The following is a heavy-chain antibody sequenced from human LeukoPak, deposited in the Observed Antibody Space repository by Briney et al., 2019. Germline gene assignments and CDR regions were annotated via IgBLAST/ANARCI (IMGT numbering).Heavy chain of an antibody. J-gene: IGHJ4*02. CDR3: AREVLSSSQFDY. V-gene: IGHV3-74*01. D-gene: IGHD6-13*01. CDR2: INTDGSTT. Sequence: PGGSLRLSCAASGFTFSSYWMHWVRQAPGKGLVGVSRINTDGSTTSYADSVKGRFTISRDNAKNTLYLQMNSLRAEDTAVYYCAREVLSSSQFDYWGQGTLVTVSS. CDR1: GFTFSSYW.